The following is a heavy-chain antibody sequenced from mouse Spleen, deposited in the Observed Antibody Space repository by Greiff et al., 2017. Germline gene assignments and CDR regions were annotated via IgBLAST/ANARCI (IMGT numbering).Heavy chain of an antibody. J-gene: IGHJ3*01. D-gene: IGHD2-4*01. V-gene: IGHV1-80*01. CDR2: IYPGDGDT. CDR3: ARDDYDGRAWFAY. CDR1: GYAFSSYW. Sequence: QVQLQQSGAELVRPGSSVKISCKASGYAFSSYWMNWVKQRPGQGLEWIGQIYPGDGDTNYNGKFKGKATLTADKSSSTAYMQLSSLTSEDSAVYFCARDDYDGRAWFAYWGQGTLVTVSA.